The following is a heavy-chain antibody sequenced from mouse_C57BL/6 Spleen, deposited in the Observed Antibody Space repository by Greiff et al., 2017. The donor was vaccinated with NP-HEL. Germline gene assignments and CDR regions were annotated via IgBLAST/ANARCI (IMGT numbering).Heavy chain of an antibody. CDR3: AAGDYYGSSYSYYAMDY. CDR2: IYPSDSET. J-gene: IGHJ4*01. V-gene: IGHV1-61*01. D-gene: IGHD1-1*01. CDR1: GYTFTSYW. Sequence: QVQLQQPGAELVRPGSSVKLSCKASGYTFTSYWMDWVKQRPGQGLAWIGNIYPSDSETHYNQKFKDKATLTVDKSSSTAYMQLSSLTSEDSAVYYCAAGDYYGSSYSYYAMDYWGQGTSVTVSS.